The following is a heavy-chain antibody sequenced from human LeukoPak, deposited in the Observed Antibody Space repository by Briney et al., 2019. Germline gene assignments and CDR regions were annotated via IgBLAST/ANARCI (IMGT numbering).Heavy chain of an antibody. CDR3: ARDHLAVAGQALDY. Sequence: GGSLRLSCAASGFIFSNYAMGWVRQAPGKGLEWVSATNDGGGSTYYADSVRGRFTISRDNSKNTLYLQMNSLRAEDTAVYYCARDHLAVAGQALDYWGQGTLVTVSS. J-gene: IGHJ4*02. CDR2: TNDGGGST. V-gene: IGHV3-23*01. D-gene: IGHD6-19*01. CDR1: GFIFSNYA.